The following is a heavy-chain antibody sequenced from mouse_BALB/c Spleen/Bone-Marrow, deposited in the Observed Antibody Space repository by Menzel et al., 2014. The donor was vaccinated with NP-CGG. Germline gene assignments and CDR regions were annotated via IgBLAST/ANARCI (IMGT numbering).Heavy chain of an antibody. D-gene: IGHD2-14*01. J-gene: IGHJ3*01. CDR1: GYAFTNYL. CDR2: INPGSGGT. CDR3: ATHRYGIAY. V-gene: IGHV1-54*03. Sequence: QVQLQQSGAELVRPGTSVKVSCKASGYAFTNYLIEWVKQRPGQGLEWIGVINPGSGGTNYNEKFKGKATLTADKSSSTAYMQLSSLTSDDSAVYFCATHRYGIAYWGQGTLVTVSA.